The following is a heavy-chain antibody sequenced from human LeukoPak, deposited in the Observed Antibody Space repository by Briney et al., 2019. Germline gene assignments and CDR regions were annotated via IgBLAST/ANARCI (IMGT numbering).Heavy chain of an antibody. CDR2: IYTCGST. D-gene: IGHD6-13*01. V-gene: IGHV4-4*07. J-gene: IGHJ5*02. Sequence: SETLSLTCTVSGGSISSYYWSWIRQPAGKGLEWIGRIYTCGSTNYNPSLKSRVTMSVDTSKNQFSLKLSSVTAADTAVYYCARVTSIAAAGYNWFDPWGQGTLVTVSS. CDR1: GGSISSYY. CDR3: ARVTSIAAAGYNWFDP.